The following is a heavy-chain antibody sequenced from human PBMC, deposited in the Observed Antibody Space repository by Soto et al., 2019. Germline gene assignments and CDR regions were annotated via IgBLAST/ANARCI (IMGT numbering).Heavy chain of an antibody. D-gene: IGHD2-21*02. Sequence: QVQLVQSGAEVKKPGSSVKVSCKASGGTFSSYAISWVRQAPGQGLEWMGGIIPIFGTANYAQKFQGRVTITXXEXTTXAYMELSSLSSEDTAVYYCAIPSYCGGDCYSLSDYWGQGTLVTVSS. CDR3: AIPSYCGGDCYSLSDY. CDR2: IIPIFGTA. CDR1: GGTFSSYA. J-gene: IGHJ4*02. V-gene: IGHV1-69*05.